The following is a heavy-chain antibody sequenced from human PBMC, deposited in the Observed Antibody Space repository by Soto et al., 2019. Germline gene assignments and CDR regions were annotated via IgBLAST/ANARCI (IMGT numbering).Heavy chain of an antibody. D-gene: IGHD3-22*01. CDR3: ARVGDSSGYNDAFDI. J-gene: IGHJ3*02. Sequence: SVKVSCKASGGTFSSYAISWVRQAPGQGLEWMGGIIPIFGTANYAQKFQGRVTITADESTSTAYMELSSLRSEDTAVYYCARVGDSSGYNDAFDIWGQGTMVTVSS. V-gene: IGHV1-69*13. CDR1: GGTFSSYA. CDR2: IIPIFGTA.